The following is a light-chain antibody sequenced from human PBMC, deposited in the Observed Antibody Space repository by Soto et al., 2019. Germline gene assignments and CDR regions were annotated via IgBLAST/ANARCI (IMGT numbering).Light chain of an antibody. V-gene: IGKV3-20*01. CDR2: GAS. J-gene: IGKJ1*01. Sequence: EIVLTQSPGTLSLSPGERVTLSCRASQSVSSRYLDWYQQKPGQAPRLLIYGASSRATGIPDRFSGSGSVTDFTLTISRLEPYDFAVYYCQQYANSPPTFGQGTKVEIK. CDR3: QQYANSPPT. CDR1: QSVSSRY.